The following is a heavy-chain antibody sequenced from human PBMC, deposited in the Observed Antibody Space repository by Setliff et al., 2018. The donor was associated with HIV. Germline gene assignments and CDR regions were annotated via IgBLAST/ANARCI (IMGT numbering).Heavy chain of an antibody. CDR3: AKEGGSHCTKGVCFPTNWLDS. V-gene: IGHV1-46*01. CDR2: MNKDGVGT. CDR1: GDTSTIHY. J-gene: IGHJ5*01. Sequence: ASVKVSCKASGDTSTIHYIHCVRQAPGQGLEWMGIMNKDGVGTTYAQKFQGRVTLTRDRSTNTVYMDLNSLRSEDTAVYYCAKEGGSHCTKGVCFPTNWLDSWGQGTLVTVS. D-gene: IGHD2-8*01.